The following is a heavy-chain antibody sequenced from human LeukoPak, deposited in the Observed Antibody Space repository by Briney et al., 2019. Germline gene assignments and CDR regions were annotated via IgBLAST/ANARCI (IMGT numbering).Heavy chain of an antibody. V-gene: IGHV1-8*01. CDR2: MNPNSGNT. D-gene: IGHD2-8*02. CDR3: ARGREYSTGPGFDY. Sequence: GASVKVSCKASGYTFTGNDINWVRQATGQGPEWMGWMNPNSGNTGYAQKFQGRISMTRNTSISTAYMELRSLRSEDTAVYYCARGREYSTGPGFDYWGQGTLVTVSS. J-gene: IGHJ4*02. CDR1: GYTFTGND.